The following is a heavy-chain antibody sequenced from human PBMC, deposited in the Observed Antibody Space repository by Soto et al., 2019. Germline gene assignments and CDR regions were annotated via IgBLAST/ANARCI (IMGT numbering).Heavy chain of an antibody. CDR2: MNPNSGNT. Sequence: ASVKVSCKASGYTFTSYDINWVRQATGQGLEWMGWMNPNSGNTGYAQKFQGRVTMTRNTSISTAYMELSSLRSEDTAVYYCARVGGYYGGPDYWGQGTLVTVSS. J-gene: IGHJ4*02. CDR3: ARVGGYYGGPDY. D-gene: IGHD4-17*01. V-gene: IGHV1-8*01. CDR1: GYTFTSYD.